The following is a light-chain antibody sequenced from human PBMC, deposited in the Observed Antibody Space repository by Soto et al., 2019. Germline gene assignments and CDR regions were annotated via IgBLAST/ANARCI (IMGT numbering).Light chain of an antibody. Sequence: EIVLTQSPGTLSLSPGERATLSCRASQSVRSSYLAWYQQTPGQPPRLLIYDTSYRATGVPDRFSGSGSGTDFTLTINRLEPEDFAVYYCQQYGDSPWTFGPGTKVEIK. CDR1: QSVRSSY. V-gene: IGKV3-20*01. CDR2: DTS. CDR3: QQYGDSPWT. J-gene: IGKJ1*01.